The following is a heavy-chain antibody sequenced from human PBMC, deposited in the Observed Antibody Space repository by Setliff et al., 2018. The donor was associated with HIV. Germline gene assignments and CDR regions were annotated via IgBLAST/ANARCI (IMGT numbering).Heavy chain of an antibody. CDR3: TTDPAVD. CDR2: IRHKAYGGTT. CDR1: GFTFGVYA. J-gene: IGHJ1*01. D-gene: IGHD2-2*01. V-gene: IGHV3-49*04. Sequence: GWSLRLSCTTSGFTFGVYAMTWVRQAPGKGLEWVGFIRHKAYGGTTDYATPVKGRFTISRDDSKTTLYLQMNSLKTEDTAVYYCTTDPAVDWGQGTPVTSPQ.